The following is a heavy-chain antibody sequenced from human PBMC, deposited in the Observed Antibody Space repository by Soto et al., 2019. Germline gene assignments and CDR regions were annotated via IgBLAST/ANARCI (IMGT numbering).Heavy chain of an antibody. CDR1: GGTFRSYA. CDR3: ARPPAVAGRGWFDP. CDR2: IIPIFGTA. D-gene: IGHD6-19*01. Sequence: QVQLVQSGAEVKKPGSSVKVSCKASGGTFRSYAISWVRQAPGQGLEWMGGIIPIFGTAIYAQKFQGRVRITADEATSTADMELSSLRSEDTAVYYCARPPAVAGRGWFDPWGQGTLVTVSS. J-gene: IGHJ5*02. V-gene: IGHV1-69*01.